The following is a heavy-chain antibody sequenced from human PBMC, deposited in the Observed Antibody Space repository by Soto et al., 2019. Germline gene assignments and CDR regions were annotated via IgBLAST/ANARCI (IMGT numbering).Heavy chain of an antibody. CDR1: GGTFSSYA. CDR2: IIPIFGTA. CDR3: ASSITIFGVVTYNWFDP. J-gene: IGHJ5*02. Sequence: QVQLVQSGAEVKKPGSSVKVSCKASGGTFSSYAISWVRQAPGQGLEWMGGIIPIFGTANYAQKFHGRVTITADESTSTAYMELSSLRSEDTAVYYCASSITIFGVVTYNWFDPWGQGTLVTVSS. D-gene: IGHD3-3*01. V-gene: IGHV1-69*12.